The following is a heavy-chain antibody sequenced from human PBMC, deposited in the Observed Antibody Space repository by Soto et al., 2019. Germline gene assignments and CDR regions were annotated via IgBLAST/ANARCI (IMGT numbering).Heavy chain of an antibody. V-gene: IGHV1-18*01. CDR3: ARVVVVPANYYYYYYMDV. CDR2: ISAYNGNT. D-gene: IGHD2-2*01. J-gene: IGHJ6*03. CDR1: GYTFTSYG. Sequence: ASVKVSFKASGYTFTSYGISWVRQAPGQGLEWMGWISAYNGNTNYAQKLQGRVTMTTDTSTSTAYMELRSLRSDDTAVYYCARVVVVPANYYYYYYMDVWGKGTTVTVSS.